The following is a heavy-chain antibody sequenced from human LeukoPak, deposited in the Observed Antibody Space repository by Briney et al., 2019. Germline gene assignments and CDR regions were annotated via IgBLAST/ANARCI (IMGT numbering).Heavy chain of an antibody. J-gene: IGHJ3*01. CDR3: ASPGGIVGRRNVYDL. CDR2: ISRDGSNT. V-gene: IGHV3-74*01. D-gene: IGHD6-6*01. Sequence: PGGALRLSCAASGFTFSTYWMHWVRQAPGKGLVWVSRISRDGSNTIYADSVKGRFTISRDNAKNTVYLQMNSLRAEDTAVYYCASPGGIVGRRNVYDLWGQGTMVTVFS. CDR1: GFTFSTYW.